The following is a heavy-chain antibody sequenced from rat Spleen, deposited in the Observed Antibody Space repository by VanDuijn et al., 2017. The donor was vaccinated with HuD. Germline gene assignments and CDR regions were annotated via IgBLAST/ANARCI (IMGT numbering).Heavy chain of an antibody. CDR2: ISTGGGST. D-gene: IGHD1-2*01. CDR3: ARHRAAISVYYGRDTAFDY. CDR1: GFTFSNYY. V-gene: IGHV5-27*01. J-gene: IGHJ2*01. Sequence: EVQLVESGGGLVQPGRSLKLSCAASGFTFSNYYMAWVRQAPTKGLEWVAYISTGGGSTYYRDSVKGRFTISRDNAKSTLYLQMDSLRSEDTATYYCARHRAAISVYYGRDTAFDYWGQGVMVTVSS.